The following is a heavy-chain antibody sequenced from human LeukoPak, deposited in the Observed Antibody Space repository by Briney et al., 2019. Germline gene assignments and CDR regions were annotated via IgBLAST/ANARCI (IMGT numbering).Heavy chain of an antibody. CDR1: GFTFSSHS. Sequence: GGSLRLSCAASGFTFSSHSMNWVRQAPGKGLEWVSSISSGTSYIYYADSLKGRFTISRDNAKNSLYLQMNSLRAEDTAVYYCARGHYYDNSGPDYWGQGILVTVSS. J-gene: IGHJ4*02. V-gene: IGHV3-21*01. CDR2: ISSGTSYI. D-gene: IGHD3-22*01. CDR3: ARGHYYDNSGPDY.